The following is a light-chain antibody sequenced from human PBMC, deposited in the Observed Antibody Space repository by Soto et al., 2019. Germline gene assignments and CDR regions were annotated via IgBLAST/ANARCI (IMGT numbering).Light chain of an antibody. J-gene: IGKJ5*01. CDR1: QTVSRN. Sequence: EVGMTQSPATLSVSPGERATLSCRASQTVSRNLAWYQQRPGQAPRLLIYDISNRATGVPARFSGSGSETEFTLTVRSLQSEDFAVCFCQQYNNWPSFGQGTRLETK. CDR3: QQYNNWPS. CDR2: DIS. V-gene: IGKV3-15*01.